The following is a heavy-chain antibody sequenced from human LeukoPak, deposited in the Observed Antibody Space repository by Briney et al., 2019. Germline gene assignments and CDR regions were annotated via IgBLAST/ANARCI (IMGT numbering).Heavy chain of an antibody. J-gene: IGHJ4*02. Sequence: SETLSLTCTVSGGSISSGGYYWRWIRQHPGKGLEWIGYIYYSGSTYYNPSLKSRVTISVDTSKNQLSLKLSSVTAADTAVYYCARGRNYYDSSGPPSKSFDYWGQGTLVTVSS. CDR2: IYYSGST. CDR1: GGSISSGGYY. CDR3: ARGRNYYDSSGPPSKSFDY. D-gene: IGHD3-22*01. V-gene: IGHV4-31*03.